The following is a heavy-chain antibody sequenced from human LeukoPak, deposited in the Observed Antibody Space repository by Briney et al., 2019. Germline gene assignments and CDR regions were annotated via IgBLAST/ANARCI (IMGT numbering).Heavy chain of an antibody. CDR3: ARTPGYYLYYFDY. CDR2: ISYDGSNK. CDR1: GFTFSSYA. V-gene: IGHV3-30-3*01. D-gene: IGHD3-22*01. J-gene: IGHJ4*02. Sequence: PGGSLRLSCAASGFTFSSYAMHWVRQAPGKGLEWVAVISYDGSNKYYADSVKGRFTISRDNSKNTLYLQMNSLRAEDTAVYYCARTPGYYLYYFDYWGQGTLVTVPS.